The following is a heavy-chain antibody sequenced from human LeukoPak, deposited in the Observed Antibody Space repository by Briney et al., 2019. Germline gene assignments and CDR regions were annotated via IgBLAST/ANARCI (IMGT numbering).Heavy chain of an antibody. V-gene: IGHV4-34*01. CDR3: ARERIAVAGTEH. J-gene: IGHJ1*01. CDR1: GGSFSGYY. CDR2: INHSGST. Sequence: SETLSLTCAVYGGSFSGYYWSWIRQPPGKGLEWIGEINHSGSTNYNPSLKSRVTIPVDTSKNQFSLKLSSVTAADTAVYYCARERIAVAGTEHWGQGTLVTVSS. D-gene: IGHD6-19*01.